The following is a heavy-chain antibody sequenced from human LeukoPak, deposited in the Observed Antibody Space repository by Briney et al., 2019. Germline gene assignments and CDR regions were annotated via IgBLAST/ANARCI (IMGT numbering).Heavy chain of an antibody. V-gene: IGHV3-23*01. Sequence: AGGSLRLSCAASGFTFSSYWMHWVRQAPGKGLEWVSAIGGTGDSTYYADSVKGRFTISRDNSKNTLYLQMNSLRAEDTAIHYCAKPYDTSGNYWAPFDYWGQGTLVTVSS. CDR3: AKPYDTSGNYWAPFDY. D-gene: IGHD3-22*01. CDR1: GFTFSSYW. CDR2: IGGTGDST. J-gene: IGHJ4*02.